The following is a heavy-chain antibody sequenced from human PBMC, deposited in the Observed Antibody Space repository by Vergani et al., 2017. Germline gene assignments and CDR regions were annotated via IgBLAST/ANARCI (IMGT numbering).Heavy chain of an antibody. CDR1: GFTFSSYE. Sequence: EVQLVESGGGLVQPGGSLRLSCAASGFTFSSYEMNWVRQAPGKGLEWVSYISISGSTIYYADSVKGRFTISRDNAKNSLYLQMNSLRAEDTAVYYCAREPSGDYDFWSGYYYYYGMDVWGQGTTVTVSS. D-gene: IGHD3-3*01. CDR2: ISISGSTI. J-gene: IGHJ6*02. V-gene: IGHV3-48*03. CDR3: AREPSGDYDFWSGYYYYYGMDV.